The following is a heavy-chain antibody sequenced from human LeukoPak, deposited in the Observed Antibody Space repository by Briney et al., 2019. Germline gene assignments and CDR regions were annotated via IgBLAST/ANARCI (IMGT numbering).Heavy chain of an antibody. D-gene: IGHD3-22*01. CDR3: ARMSYSDSSGNYHDY. Sequence: PGRSLRLSCAASGFTFSSFGLHWVRQAPGKGLEWIGRTRSKAYSYTTEYAASVKGRFTISRDDSKSSLYLQMNSLRTEDTAVYYCARMSYSDSSGNYHDYWGQGTLVTVPS. J-gene: IGHJ4*02. V-gene: IGHV3-72*01. CDR1: GFTFSSFG. CDR2: TRSKAYSYTT.